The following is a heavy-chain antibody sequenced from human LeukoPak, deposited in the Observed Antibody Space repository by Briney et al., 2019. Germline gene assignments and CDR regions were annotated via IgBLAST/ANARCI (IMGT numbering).Heavy chain of an antibody. D-gene: IGHD4-17*01. J-gene: IGHJ4*02. CDR2: ISYDGSNK. CDR3: AKEEGYGDYDFDY. V-gene: IGHV3-30*18. CDR1: GFTFSSYG. Sequence: PGRSLRLSCAASGFTFSSYGMHWVRQAPGKGLEWVAVISYDGSNKYYADSVKGRFPISRDNSKNTLYLQMNSLRAEDTAVYYCAKEEGYGDYDFDYWGQGTLVTVSS.